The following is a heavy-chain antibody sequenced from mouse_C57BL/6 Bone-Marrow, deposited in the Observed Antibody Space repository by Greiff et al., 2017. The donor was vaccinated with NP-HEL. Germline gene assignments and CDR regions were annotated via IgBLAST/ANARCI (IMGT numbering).Heavy chain of an antibody. V-gene: IGHV1-19*01. D-gene: IGHD1-1*01. CDR1: GYTFTDYY. J-gene: IGHJ2*01. Sequence: EVQLQQSGPVLVKPGASVKMSCKASGYTFTDYYMNWVKQSHGKSLEWIGVIYPYNGGTSYNQKFKGKATLTVDKSSSTAYMELNSLTSEDSAVYYGARGVAPYYFDYWGQGTTLTVSS. CDR2: IYPYNGGT. CDR3: ARGVAPYYFDY.